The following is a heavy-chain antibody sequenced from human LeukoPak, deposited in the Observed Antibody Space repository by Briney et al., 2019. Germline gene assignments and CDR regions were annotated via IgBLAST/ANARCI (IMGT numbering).Heavy chain of an antibody. CDR1: GGSISSGDYY. V-gene: IGHV4-30-4*01. CDR2: IYYSGST. CDR3: ARTTQNYHGMDV. Sequence: SETLSLTCTVSGGSISSGDYYWSWIRQPPGKGLEWIGYIYYSGSTNYNPSLKSRVTISVDTSKNQFSLKLSSVTAADTAVYYCARTTQNYHGMDVWGQGTTVTVSS. D-gene: IGHD1-14*01. J-gene: IGHJ6*02.